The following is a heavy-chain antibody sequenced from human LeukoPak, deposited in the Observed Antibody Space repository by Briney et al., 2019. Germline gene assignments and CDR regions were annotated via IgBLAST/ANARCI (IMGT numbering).Heavy chain of an antibody. Sequence: PGGSLRLSCAASGFTFDDYAMHRVRQAPGKGLEWVSLISWDGGSTYYADSVKGRFTISRDNSKNSLYLQMNSLRAEDTALYYCAKEMATIRSGFAFDIWGQGTMVTVSS. V-gene: IGHV3-43D*04. CDR1: GFTFDDYA. CDR2: ISWDGGST. CDR3: AKEMATIRSGFAFDI. D-gene: IGHD5-24*01. J-gene: IGHJ3*02.